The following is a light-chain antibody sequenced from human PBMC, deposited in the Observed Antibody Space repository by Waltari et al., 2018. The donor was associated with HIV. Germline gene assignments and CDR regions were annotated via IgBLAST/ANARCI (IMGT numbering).Light chain of an antibody. Sequence: HSVLTQPPSASPPRGRSGTIPCTRGSSTCDSDPENSYRQVPGTAPKLLMFSNNQRPSGVPDRFSGSKSGTSASLAIRGLKSEDEADYYCAARDDSLNAWVFGGGTKVTVL. V-gene: IGLV1-44*01. CDR3: AARDDSLNAWV. J-gene: IGLJ3*02. CDR2: SNN. CDR1: SSTCDSDP.